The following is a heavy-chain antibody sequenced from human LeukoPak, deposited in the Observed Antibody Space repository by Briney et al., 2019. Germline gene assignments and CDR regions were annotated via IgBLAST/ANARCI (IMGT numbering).Heavy chain of an antibody. CDR3: ARRPYSSAFDI. CDR1: GFTVSSNY. V-gene: IGHV3-66*02. Sequence: QPGGSLRLSSAASGFTVSSNYMSWVRQAPGKGLEWVSVIYSGGSTYYADSVKGRFTISRDNSKNTLYLQMNSLRAEDTAVYYCARRPYSSAFDIWGQGTMVTVSS. J-gene: IGHJ3*02. CDR2: IYSGGST. D-gene: IGHD5-18*01.